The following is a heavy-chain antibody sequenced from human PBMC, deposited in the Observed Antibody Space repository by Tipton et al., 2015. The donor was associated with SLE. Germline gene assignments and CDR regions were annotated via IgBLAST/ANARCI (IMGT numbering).Heavy chain of an antibody. Sequence: LRLSCAVYGGSFSGYYWSWIRQPPGKGLEWIGEINHSGSTNYNPSLKSRVTISVDTSKNQFSLKLSSVTAADTAVYYCASLPYYYDSSDVYRGQGTLVTVSS. V-gene: IGHV4-34*01. D-gene: IGHD3-22*01. CDR1: GGSFSGYY. J-gene: IGHJ4*02. CDR3: ASLPYYYDSSDVY. CDR2: INHSGST.